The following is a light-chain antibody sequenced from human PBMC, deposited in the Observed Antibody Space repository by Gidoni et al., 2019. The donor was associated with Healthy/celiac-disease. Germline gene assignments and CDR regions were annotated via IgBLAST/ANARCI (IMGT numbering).Light chain of an antibody. CDR2: GAS. J-gene: IGKJ4*01. Sequence: EIVMTQSPATLSVSPGERATLSCRASQSVSSNLAWYQQKPGQAPRLLIYGASTRATGIPARFSGSVSVTEFTLTISSLQSEDFAVYYCQQYNNWPLTFGGXTKVEIK. V-gene: IGKV3-15*01. CDR1: QSVSSN. CDR3: QQYNNWPLT.